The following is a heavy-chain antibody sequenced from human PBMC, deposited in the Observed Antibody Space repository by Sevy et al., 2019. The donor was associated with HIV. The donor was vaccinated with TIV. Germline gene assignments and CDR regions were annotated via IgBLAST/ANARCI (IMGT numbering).Heavy chain of an antibody. J-gene: IGHJ6*02. D-gene: IGHD3-3*01. CDR2: IYYSGST. Sequence: SETLSLTCTVSGGSVSSGSYYWSWIRQPPGKGLEWIGYIYYSGSTNYNPSLKSRVTISVDTSKHQFSLKLSSVTAADTAVYYCARTSGEFYDFWSGFYYYYYGMDVWGQGTTVTVSS. CDR3: ARTSGEFYDFWSGFYYYYYGMDV. CDR1: GGSVSSGSYY. V-gene: IGHV4-61*01.